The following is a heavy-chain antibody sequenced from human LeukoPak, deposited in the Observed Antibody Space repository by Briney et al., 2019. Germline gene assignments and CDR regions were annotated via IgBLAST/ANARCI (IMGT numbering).Heavy chain of an antibody. J-gene: IGHJ3*02. CDR2: INPNSGGT. CDR3: ASAGITMIVVVNDAFDI. V-gene: IGHV1-2*02. CDR1: GYTFTGYY. Sequence: ASVKVSCKASGYTFTGYYMHWVRQAPGQGLEWMGWINPNSGGTNYAQKFQGRVTMTRDTSISTAYMELSRLRSEDTAVYYCASAGITMIVVVNDAFDIWGQGTMVTVSS. D-gene: IGHD3-22*01.